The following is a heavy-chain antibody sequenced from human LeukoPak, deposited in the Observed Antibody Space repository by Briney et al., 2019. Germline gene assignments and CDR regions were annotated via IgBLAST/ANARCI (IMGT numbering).Heavy chain of an antibody. CDR3: AKGSATGYFDY. CDR2: ISESGGST. CDR1: GFTLSSYA. D-gene: IGHD3-10*01. V-gene: IGHV3-23*01. Sequence: HPGGSLRLSCAASGFTLSSYAMTWVRQAPGKGLEWVSSISESGGSTFYADSVKGRFTISRDNSKNTLYLQLNSLRAEDTAEYYCAKGSATGYFDYWGQGTLVTVST. J-gene: IGHJ4*02.